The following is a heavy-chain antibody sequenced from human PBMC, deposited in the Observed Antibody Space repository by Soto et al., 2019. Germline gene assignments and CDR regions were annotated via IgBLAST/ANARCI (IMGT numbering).Heavy chain of an antibody. D-gene: IGHD3-22*01. CDR1: GFTFSSYA. Sequence: PGGSLRLSCAASGFTFSSYAMSWVRQAPGKGLEWVSSINTDGATYYADSAKGRFTISRDNSRDTLYLQMDSLRAEDTAIYYCAKNYYCHYVSGYYYQMDVWGKGTTVTVSS. J-gene: IGHJ6*03. CDR3: AKNYYCHYVSGYYYQMDV. CDR2: INTDGAT. V-gene: IGHV3-23*01.